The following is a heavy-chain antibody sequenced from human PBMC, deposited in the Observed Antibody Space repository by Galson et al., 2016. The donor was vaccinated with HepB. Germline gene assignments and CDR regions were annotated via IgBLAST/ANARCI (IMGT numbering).Heavy chain of an antibody. CDR3: ARAPVTSTTCCYYFDY. V-gene: IGHV4-39*07. J-gene: IGHJ4*02. D-gene: IGHD2-2*01. CDR2: LYYSGST. CDR1: GGSISSSSYF. Sequence: SETLSLTCTVSGGSISSSSYFWGWIRQPPGKGLEWIGNLYYSGSTYYSPSLKGRVTISVDTSKNQFSLKLSSVTAADTAVYYCARAPVTSTTCCYYFDYWGQGTLVTVSS.